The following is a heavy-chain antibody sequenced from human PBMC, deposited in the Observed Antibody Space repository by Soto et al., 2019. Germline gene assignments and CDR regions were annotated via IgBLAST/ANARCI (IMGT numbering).Heavy chain of an antibody. CDR2: ISGSGGST. D-gene: IGHD3-10*01. Sequence: PGGSLRLSCAASGFTFSSYAMSWVRQAPGKGLEWVSAISGSGGSTYYADSVKGRFTISRDNSKNTLYLQMNSLRDEDTAVYYCVRPLPSGQTHARDVWGQGTTVTVS. V-gene: IGHV3-23*01. CDR3: VRPLPSGQTHARDV. CDR1: GFTFSSYA. J-gene: IGHJ6*02.